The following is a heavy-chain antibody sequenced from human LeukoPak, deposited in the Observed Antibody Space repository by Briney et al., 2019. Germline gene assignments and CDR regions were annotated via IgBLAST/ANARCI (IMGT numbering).Heavy chain of an antibody. CDR3: ARECIAAEIDY. Sequence: SVTVSCKASGGTFSSYAISWVRQAPGQGLEWMGRVIPILGIANYAQKFQGRVTITADKSTSTAYMELSSLRSEDTAVYYCARECIAAEIDYWGQGTLVTVSS. J-gene: IGHJ4*02. CDR2: VIPILGIA. V-gene: IGHV1-69*04. CDR1: GGTFSSYA. D-gene: IGHD6-25*01.